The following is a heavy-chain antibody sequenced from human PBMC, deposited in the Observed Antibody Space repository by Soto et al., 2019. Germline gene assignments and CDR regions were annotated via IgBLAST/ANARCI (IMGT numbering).Heavy chain of an antibody. CDR2: IDSSGEK. D-gene: IGHD6-19*01. CDR1: GLSITDSEMG. Sequence: QVTLKESGPVLVKPTETLTLRCTVSGLSITDSEMGVSWIRQPPGQPLEWLAHIDSSGEKSYRTFLKSRLAIYKYTSKSQIVLTMTNMDPADTATYYCARRHLAVAVSPWFDPWGQGIPVTVSS. J-gene: IGHJ5*02. CDR3: ARRHLAVAVSPWFDP. V-gene: IGHV2-26*01.